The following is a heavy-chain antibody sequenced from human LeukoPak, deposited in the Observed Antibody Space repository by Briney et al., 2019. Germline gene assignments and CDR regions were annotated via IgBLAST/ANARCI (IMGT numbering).Heavy chain of an antibody. Sequence: PSETLSLTCTVSGYSISSGYYWGWIRQPPGKGLEGIGSIYHSGSTYYNPSLKSRVTISVDTSKNQFSLKLSSVTAADTAVYYCARTPSYYDSSGSRGYYGMDVWGQGTTVTVSS. CDR1: GYSISSGYY. V-gene: IGHV4-38-2*02. CDR3: ARTPSYYDSSGSRGYYGMDV. D-gene: IGHD3-22*01. J-gene: IGHJ6*02. CDR2: IYHSGST.